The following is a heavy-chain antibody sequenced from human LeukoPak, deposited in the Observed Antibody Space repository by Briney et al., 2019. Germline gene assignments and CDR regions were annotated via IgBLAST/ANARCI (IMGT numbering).Heavy chain of an antibody. CDR1: GFTFSSYG. Sequence: GGSLRLSCAASGFTFSSYGMHWVRQAPGKGLEWVAFIRYDGSNKYYADSVKGRFTISRDNSKNTLYLQMNSLRAEDTAVYYCAKDPRTGARYYYYYMDVWGKGTTVTISS. CDR3: AKDPRTGARYYYYYMDV. J-gene: IGHJ6*03. V-gene: IGHV3-30*02. CDR2: IRYDGSNK. D-gene: IGHD1-14*01.